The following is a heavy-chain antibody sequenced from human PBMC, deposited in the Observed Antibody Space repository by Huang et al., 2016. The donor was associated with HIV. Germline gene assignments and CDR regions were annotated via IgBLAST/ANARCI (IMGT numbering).Heavy chain of an antibody. Sequence: QVQLVQSGAEVKKPGSSVKVSCKASGGTFSSYAISWVRQAPGQGLEWMGGIIPIFGTANYAQKFQGRVTITADESTSTAYMELGSLISEDTAVYYCARWDISSSFTLVLGRFDYWGQGTLVTVSS. CDR3: ARWDISSSFTLVLGRFDY. V-gene: IGHV1-69*13. J-gene: IGHJ4*02. D-gene: IGHD6-13*01. CDR1: GGTFSSYA. CDR2: IIPIFGTA.